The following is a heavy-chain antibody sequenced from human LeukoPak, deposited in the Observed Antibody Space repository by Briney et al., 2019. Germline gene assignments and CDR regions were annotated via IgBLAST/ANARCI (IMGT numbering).Heavy chain of an antibody. V-gene: IGHV1-46*01. J-gene: IGHJ4*02. D-gene: IGHD6-19*01. Sequence: ASVNVSCTASGYTFTSYYMHWVRQAPGQGLEWVGIINPSGGSTSYAQKFQGRVTMTRDTSTSTVYMELSSLRSEDTAVYYCARSLGYSSGWYGGDYWGQGTLVTVSS. CDR1: GYTFTSYY. CDR3: ARSLGYSSGWYGGDY. CDR2: INPSGGST.